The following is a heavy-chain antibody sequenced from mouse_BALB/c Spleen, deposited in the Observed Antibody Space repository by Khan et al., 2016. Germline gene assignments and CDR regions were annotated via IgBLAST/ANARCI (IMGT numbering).Heavy chain of an antibody. Sequence: QIQLVQSGPEMKKPGETVKISCKASGYSFTNYGMNWVKQAPGKGLKWMGWINTYTGEPTYADDFKGRFAFSLETSASTAYLQINNLKNEDTATXFCAGRRLRLPFDYWGQGTTLTVSS. D-gene: IGHD2-2*01. V-gene: IGHV9-3-1*01. J-gene: IGHJ2*01. CDR2: INTYTGEP. CDR1: GYSFTNYG. CDR3: AGRRLRLPFDY.